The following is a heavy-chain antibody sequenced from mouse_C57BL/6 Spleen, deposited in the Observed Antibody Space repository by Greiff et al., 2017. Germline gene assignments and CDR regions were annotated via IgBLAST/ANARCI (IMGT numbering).Heavy chain of an antibody. CDR3: ARSIFFYGNYFDY. V-gene: IGHV7-3*01. CDR1: GFTFTDYY. CDR2: IRNKANGYTT. Sequence: EVKLVESGGGLVQPGGSLSLFCAASGFTFTDYYMSWVRQPPGKALEWLGFIRNKANGYTTEYSASVKGRFTISRDNSQSILYLQMNALRAEDSATYYCARSIFFYGNYFDYWGQGTTLTVSS. D-gene: IGHD2-1*01. J-gene: IGHJ2*01.